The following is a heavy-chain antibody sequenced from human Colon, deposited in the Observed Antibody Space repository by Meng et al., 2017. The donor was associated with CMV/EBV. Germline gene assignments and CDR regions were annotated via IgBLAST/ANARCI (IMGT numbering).Heavy chain of an antibody. Sequence: KVSRKASGYMFINYGITWVRQAPGQGPEWMGWMSAYDGETKYAQKFQGRLTMTTDTSTSTAFMELRSLRSDDTAVYYCAREGDTADNWGQGTLVTVSS. D-gene: IGHD5-18*01. CDR3: AREGDTADN. CDR1: GYMFINYG. V-gene: IGHV1-18*01. CDR2: MSAYDGET. J-gene: IGHJ4*02.